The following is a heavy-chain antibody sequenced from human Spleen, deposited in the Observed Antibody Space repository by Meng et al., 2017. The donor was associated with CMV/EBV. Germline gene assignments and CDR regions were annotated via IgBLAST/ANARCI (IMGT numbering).Heavy chain of an antibody. J-gene: IGHJ6*02. CDR3: ARPGAYAYGMDV. D-gene: IGHD2-2*01. CDR1: GFTVSSNY. V-gene: IGHV3-53*01. CDR2: IYSGGST. Sequence: GESLKISCSASGFTVSSNYMSWVRQAPGKGLEWVSVIYSGGSTYYADSVKGRFTISRDNAKNTLYLQMNSLRAEDTAVYYCARPGAYAYGMDVWGQGTTVTVSS.